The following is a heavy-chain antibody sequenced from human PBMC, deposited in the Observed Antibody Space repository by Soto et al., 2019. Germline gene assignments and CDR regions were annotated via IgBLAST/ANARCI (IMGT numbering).Heavy chain of an antibody. CDR3: AKGRYDFWSPYYFDS. CDR1: GLNFDDFA. D-gene: IGHD3-3*01. Sequence: GGSLRLSCVGTGLNFDDFAMHWVRQAPGKGLEWVSGITWNSRVLAYADSVKGRFTISRDNARNSLYLQMDSLRDEDTALYYCAKGRYDFWSPYYFDSWGQGTLVTVSS. CDR2: ITWNSRVL. J-gene: IGHJ4*02. V-gene: IGHV3-9*01.